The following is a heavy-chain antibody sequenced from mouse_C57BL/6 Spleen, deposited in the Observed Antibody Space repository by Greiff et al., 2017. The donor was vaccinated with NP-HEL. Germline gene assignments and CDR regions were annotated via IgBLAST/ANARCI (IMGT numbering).Heavy chain of an antibody. J-gene: IGHJ1*03. D-gene: IGHD2-4*01. CDR1: GYSFTSYY. Sequence: QVQLQQSGPELVKPGASVKISCKASGYSFTSYYIHWVQQRPGQGLEWIGWIYPGSGNTKYNEKFKGKATLTADTSSSTAYMQLSSLTSEDSAVYYCAVFYDYDYWYFDVWGTGTTVTVSS. CDR2: IYPGSGNT. CDR3: AVFYDYDYWYFDV. V-gene: IGHV1-66*01.